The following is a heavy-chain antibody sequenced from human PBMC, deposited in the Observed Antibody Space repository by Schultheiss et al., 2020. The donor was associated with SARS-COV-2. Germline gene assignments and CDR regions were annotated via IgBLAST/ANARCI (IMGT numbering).Heavy chain of an antibody. CDR3: ARESGAYCSSTYCYGWFDP. Sequence: GGSLRLSCAASGFTFSSYWMSWVRQAPGKGLEWVANIKQDGSEKYYVDSVKGRFTISRDNSKNTLYLQMNSLRAEDTAVYYCARESGAYCSSTYCYGWFDPWGQGTLVTVSS. V-gene: IGHV3-7*01. D-gene: IGHD2-2*01. CDR2: IKQDGSEK. J-gene: IGHJ5*02. CDR1: GFTFSSYW.